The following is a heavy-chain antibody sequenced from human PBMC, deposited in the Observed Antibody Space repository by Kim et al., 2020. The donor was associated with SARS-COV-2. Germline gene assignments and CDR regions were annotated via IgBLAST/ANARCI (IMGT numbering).Heavy chain of an antibody. J-gene: IGHJ4*02. CDR3: ARGGENFDPFDS. V-gene: IGHV4-34*01. D-gene: IGHD3-10*01. Sequence: TNTNPSLQGRITISVETSKNQFSLILISVTAADTAVYYCARGGENFDPFDSWGQGSLVIVSS. CDR2: T.